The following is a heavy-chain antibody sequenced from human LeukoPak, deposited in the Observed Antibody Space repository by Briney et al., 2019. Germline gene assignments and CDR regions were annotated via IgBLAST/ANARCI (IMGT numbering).Heavy chain of an antibody. CDR3: VKDPRDTYGTNWFVS. J-gene: IGHJ5*01. CDR1: GFSFGNYA. D-gene: IGHD2-21*01. Sequence: GGSLRLSCVASGFSFGNYAMSWVRQAPGKGLQWVSQISGTGGATWYAGFARDRFTISRDNSKKTLYLEMSGLRVEDTAVYYCVKDPRDTYGTNWFVSWGQGTLLIVSS. V-gene: IGHV3-23*01. CDR2: ISGTGGAT.